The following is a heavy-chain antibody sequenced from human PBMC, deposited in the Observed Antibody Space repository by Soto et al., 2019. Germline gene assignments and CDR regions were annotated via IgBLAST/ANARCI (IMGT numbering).Heavy chain of an antibody. J-gene: IGHJ5*02. CDR1: GFTFSSYA. D-gene: IGHD2-15*01. Sequence: GGSLRLSCAASGFTFSSYAMSWVRQAPGKGLEWVSAISGSGGSTYYADSVKGRFTISRDNSKNTLYLQMNSLRAEDTAVYYCARIPRDYSGEDWFDPWGQGTLVTVSS. V-gene: IGHV3-23*01. CDR3: ARIPRDYSGEDWFDP. CDR2: ISGSGGST.